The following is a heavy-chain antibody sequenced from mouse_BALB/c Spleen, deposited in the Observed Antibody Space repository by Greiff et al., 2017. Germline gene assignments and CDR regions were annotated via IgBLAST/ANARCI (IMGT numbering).Heavy chain of an antibody. D-gene: IGHD1-1*02. J-gene: IGHJ4*01. V-gene: IGHV5-6-3*01. CDR3: ARDWWSYAMDY. CDR1: GFTFSSYG. Sequence: EVMLVESGGGLVQPGGSLKLSCAASGFTFSSYGMSWVRQTPDKRLELVATINSNGGSTYYPDSVKGRFTISRDDAKNTLYLQMSSLKSEDTAMYYCARDWWSYAMDYWGQGTSVTVSS. CDR2: INSNGGST.